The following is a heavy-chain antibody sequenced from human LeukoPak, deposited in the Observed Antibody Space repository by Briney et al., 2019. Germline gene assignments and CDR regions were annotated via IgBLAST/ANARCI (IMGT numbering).Heavy chain of an antibody. V-gene: IGHV3-9*01. CDR3: AKDLGGRYYDYFDY. CDR1: GFTFDDYP. CDR2: ISSNSRSI. D-gene: IGHD1-26*01. Sequence: GGSLRLSCAASGFTFDDYPMHWLRQAPGKGPEGVSGISSNSRSIDYADSVKGRFTISRDNAKNSLYLQMNSLRAGDTALYYCAKDLGGRYYDYFDYWGQGTLVTVSS. J-gene: IGHJ4*02.